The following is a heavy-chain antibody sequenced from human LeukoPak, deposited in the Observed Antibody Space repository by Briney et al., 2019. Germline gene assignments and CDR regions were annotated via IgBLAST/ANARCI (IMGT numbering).Heavy chain of an antibody. D-gene: IGHD5-24*01. CDR2: INPNSGGT. CDR3: ARTLVGDGYKDAFDI. CDR1: GYTFTGYY. J-gene: IGHJ3*02. Sequence: ASVKVSCKASGYTFTGYYMHWVRQAPGQGLEWMGWINPNSGGTNYAQKFQGRVTMTRDTSISTAYMELSRLRSDDTAVYYCARTLVGDGYKDAFDIWGQGTMVTVSS. V-gene: IGHV1-2*02.